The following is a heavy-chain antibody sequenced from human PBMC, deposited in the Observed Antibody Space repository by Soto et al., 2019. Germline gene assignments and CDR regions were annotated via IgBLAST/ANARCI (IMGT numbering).Heavy chain of an antibody. CDR3: AKDAIANDGIWLMDS. D-gene: IGHD3-16*01. CDR1: GFMFSDYA. J-gene: IGHJ5*02. Sequence: PGGSLRRACVASGFMFSDYAMTWARQAPGKELEWVSGLLRPGRSTYYADSVKGRFTISGDTSANTVYLQMDSLRAEDTAVYYCAKDAIANDGIWLMDSWGQGTVVTVSS. CDR2: LLRPGRST. V-gene: IGHV3-23*01.